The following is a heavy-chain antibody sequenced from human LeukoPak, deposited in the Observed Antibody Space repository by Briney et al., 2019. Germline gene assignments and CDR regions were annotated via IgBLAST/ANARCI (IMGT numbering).Heavy chain of an antibody. CDR2: ISSSSGGT. D-gene: IGHD6-13*01. CDR1: GSTFSSYA. V-gene: IGHV3-23*01. J-gene: IGHJ3*02. Sequence: GGSLRLSCAASGSTFSSYAMNWVRQAPGKGLEWVSVISSSSGGTNYADSVKGRFTISRDNSKTTLYLQMNSLRAEDTALYYCAKSRVATAGGDAFDIWGQGTIVTVSS. CDR3: AKSRVATAGGDAFDI.